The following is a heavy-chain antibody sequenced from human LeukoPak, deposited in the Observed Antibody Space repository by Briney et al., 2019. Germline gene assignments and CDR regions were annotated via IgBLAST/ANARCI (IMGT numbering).Heavy chain of an antibody. Sequence: KAGGSLRLSCAASGFTFSSYEMNWVRQAPGKGLEWVSSISSSSSYIYYADSVKGRFTISRDNAKNSLYLQMNSLRAEDTAVYYCATTIFGVPYHYFDYWGQGTLVTVSS. D-gene: IGHD3-3*01. CDR3: ATTIFGVPYHYFDY. CDR1: GFTFSSYE. J-gene: IGHJ4*02. V-gene: IGHV3-21*01. CDR2: ISSSSSYI.